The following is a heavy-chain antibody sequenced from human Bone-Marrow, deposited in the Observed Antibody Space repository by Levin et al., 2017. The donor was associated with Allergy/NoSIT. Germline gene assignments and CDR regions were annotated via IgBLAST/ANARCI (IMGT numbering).Heavy chain of an antibody. D-gene: IGHD4-17*01. V-gene: IGHV3-66*01. CDR2: IYSGGST. Sequence: AGGSLRLSCAASGFTVSSNYMSWVRQAPGKGLEWVSVIYSGGSTYYADSVKGRFTISRDNSKNTLYLQMNSLRAEDTAVYYCARDPDYGDDSFDYWGQGTLVTVSS. J-gene: IGHJ4*02. CDR1: GFTVSSNY. CDR3: ARDPDYGDDSFDY.